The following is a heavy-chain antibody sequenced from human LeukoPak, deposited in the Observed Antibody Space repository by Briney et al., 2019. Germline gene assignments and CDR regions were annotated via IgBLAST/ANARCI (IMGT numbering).Heavy chain of an antibody. J-gene: IGHJ4*02. CDR3: ARLVVPAAPDNY. Sequence: ASVKVSCKASGGTFSSYAISWVRQAPGQGLEWMGWINPNSGGTNYAQKFQGRVTMTRDTSISTAYMELSRLRSDDTAVYYCARLVVPAAPDNYWGQGTLVTVSS. V-gene: IGHV1-2*02. D-gene: IGHD2-2*01. CDR2: INPNSGGT. CDR1: GGTFSSYA.